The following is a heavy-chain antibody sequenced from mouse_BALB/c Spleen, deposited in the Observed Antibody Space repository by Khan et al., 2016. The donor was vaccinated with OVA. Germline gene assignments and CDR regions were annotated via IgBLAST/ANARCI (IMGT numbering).Heavy chain of an antibody. Sequence: VRLQQSGAELVRPGTSVKLSCKTSGYIFNSYWIHWVKQRSGQGLEWIARIYHGTDNTYYSEKFKDKATLTADKSSSTADLQPSSMKSDDSAVFFCAREEALYYFDYWGQGTTLTVSS. CDR3: AREEALYYFDY. J-gene: IGHJ2*01. CDR2: IYHGTDNT. CDR1: GYIFNSYW. D-gene: IGHD3-2*02. V-gene: IGHV1-76*01.